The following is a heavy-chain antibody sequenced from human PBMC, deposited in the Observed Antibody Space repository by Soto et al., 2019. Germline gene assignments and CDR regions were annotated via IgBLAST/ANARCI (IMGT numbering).Heavy chain of an antibody. Sequence: PGGSLRLSCAASGFTFSSYGMHWVRQAPGKGLEWVAVISYDGSNKYYADSVKGRFTISRDNSKNTLYLQMNSLRAEDTAVYYFWTELGYYQSSWDFEIWGQGTMVTVSS. V-gene: IGHV3-30*03. CDR3: WTELGYYQSSWDFEI. CDR1: GFTFSSYG. D-gene: IGHD3-22*01. CDR2: ISYDGSNK. J-gene: IGHJ3*02.